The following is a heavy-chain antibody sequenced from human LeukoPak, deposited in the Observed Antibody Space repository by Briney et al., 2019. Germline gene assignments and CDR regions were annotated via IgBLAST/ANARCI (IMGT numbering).Heavy chain of an antibody. Sequence: SETLSLTCTVSGGSISSSSYYWGWIRQPPGKGLEWIGSIYYSGSTYYNPSLKSRGTISVDTSKNQFSLKLSSVTAADTAVYYYARHRYYYRSGSYYGAPYYMDVWGKGTTVTVSS. CDR3: ARHRYYYRSGSYYGAPYYMDV. CDR1: GGSISSSSYY. V-gene: IGHV4-39*01. D-gene: IGHD3-10*01. J-gene: IGHJ6*03. CDR2: IYYSGST.